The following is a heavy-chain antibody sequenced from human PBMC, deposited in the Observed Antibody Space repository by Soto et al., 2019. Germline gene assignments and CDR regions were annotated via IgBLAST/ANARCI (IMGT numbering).Heavy chain of an antibody. CDR2: ISGSGGST. V-gene: IGHV3-23*01. CDR1: GFTFSSYA. J-gene: IGHJ4*02. CDR3: ATIFWSGYYSLDY. D-gene: IGHD3-3*01. Sequence: GESLKISCAASGFTFSSYAMSWVRQAPGKGLEWVSAISGSGGSTYYADSVKGRFTISRDNSKNTLYLQMNSLRAEDTAVYYCATIFWSGYYSLDYWGQGTLVTVSS.